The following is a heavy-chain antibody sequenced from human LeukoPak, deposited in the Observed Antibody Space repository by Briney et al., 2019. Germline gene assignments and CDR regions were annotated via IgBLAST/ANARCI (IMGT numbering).Heavy chain of an antibody. CDR2: FRGSDGAT. V-gene: IGHV3-23*01. J-gene: IGHJ4*02. D-gene: IGHD6-19*01. CDR3: AKLTINHGWYEDY. Sequence: GGSLRLSCATSGFTLSSNALTWVRQAPGKGLEWVSAFRGSDGATYYADSVKGRFTISGDNSKNTLYLQMNSLRAEDTAVYYCAKLTINHGWYEDYWGQGTLVTVSS. CDR1: GFTLSSNA.